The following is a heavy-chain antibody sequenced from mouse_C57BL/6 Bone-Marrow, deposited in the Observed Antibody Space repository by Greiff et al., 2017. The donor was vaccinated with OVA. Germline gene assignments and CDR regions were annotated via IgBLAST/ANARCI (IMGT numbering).Heavy chain of an antibody. CDR1: GYTFTDYE. Sequence: QVQLKESGAELVRPGASVTLSCKASGYTFTDYEMHWVKQTPVHGLEWIGAIDPETGGTAYNQKFKGKAILTADKSSSTAYMELRSLTSEDSAVYYCTRRGRWSAYFDYWGQGTTLTVSS. V-gene: IGHV1-15*01. CDR3: TRRGRWSAYFDY. CDR2: IDPETGGT. D-gene: IGHD2-3*01. J-gene: IGHJ2*01.